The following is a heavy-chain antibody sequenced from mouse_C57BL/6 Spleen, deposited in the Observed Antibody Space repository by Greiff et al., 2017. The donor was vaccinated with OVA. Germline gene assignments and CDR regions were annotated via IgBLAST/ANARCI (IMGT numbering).Heavy chain of an antibody. CDR1: GFSLTSYG. Sequence: VQGVESGPGLVQPSQSLSITCTVSGFSLTSYGVHWVRQSPGKGLEWLGVIWSGGSTDYNAAFISRLSISQDNSKSQVFFKMNSLQADDTAIYYCARNSRQSNYAMDYWGQGTSVTVSS. V-gene: IGHV2-2*01. CDR2: IWSGGST. J-gene: IGHJ4*01. CDR3: ARNSRQSNYAMDY.